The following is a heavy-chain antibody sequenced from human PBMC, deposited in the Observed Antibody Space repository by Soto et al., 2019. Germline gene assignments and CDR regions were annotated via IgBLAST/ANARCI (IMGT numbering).Heavy chain of an antibody. Sequence: PGGSLRLSCAASGFTFSSYWMHWVRQAPGKGLVWVSRINSDGSSTSYADSVKGRFTISRDNAKNTLYLQMNSLGAEDTAVYYCARVHSSSSGVFYYYYGMDVWGQGTTVTVSS. CDR1: GFTFSSYW. J-gene: IGHJ6*02. CDR2: INSDGSST. CDR3: ARVHSSSSGVFYYYYGMDV. D-gene: IGHD6-6*01. V-gene: IGHV3-74*01.